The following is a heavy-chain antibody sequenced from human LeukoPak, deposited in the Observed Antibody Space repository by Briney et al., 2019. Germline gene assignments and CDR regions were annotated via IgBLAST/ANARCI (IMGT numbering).Heavy chain of an antibody. CDR2: ITSGGGST. J-gene: IGHJ4*02. D-gene: IGHD1-26*01. V-gene: IGHV3-23*01. CDR1: GFTSNNYA. CDR3: AGPRRDSGPEGY. Sequence: GGSLRLSCAASGFTSNNYAMNWVRPAPGKGLEWVSAITSGGGSTFYADSVKGRFTISRDNSKNTLYLQMNSVTADDTAVYYCAGPRRDSGPEGYWGQGTLVTVSS.